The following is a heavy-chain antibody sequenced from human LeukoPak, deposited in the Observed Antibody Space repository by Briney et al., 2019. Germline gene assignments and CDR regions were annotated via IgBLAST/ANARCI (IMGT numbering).Heavy chain of an antibody. CDR3: TRALSDSSSWFVSY. V-gene: IGHV3-NL1*01. CDR2: IGPSGEKT. CDR1: GFTFSSYS. D-gene: IGHD6-13*01. Sequence: GGSLRLSCAASGFTFSSYSMNWVRQAPGKGPEWVSGIGPSGEKTYYADSVKGRFTISRDNSKNTLYLQMISLRTEDTAVYYCTRALSDSSSWFVSYWGQGTLVTVSS. J-gene: IGHJ4*02.